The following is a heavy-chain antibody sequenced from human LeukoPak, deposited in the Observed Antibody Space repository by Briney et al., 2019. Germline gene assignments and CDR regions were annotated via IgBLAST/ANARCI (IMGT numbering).Heavy chain of an antibody. CDR3: ARHVSSSGEDS. V-gene: IGHV1-2*02. CDR2: INPRSGGT. CDR1: GYIFTNYY. Sequence: ASVTVSCKASGYIFTNYYMHWVRQAPGQGLEWMGWINPRSGGTNFAQTFQGRVTMTRDTSISAAYMELSRLRSDDTAVYYCARHVSSSGEDSWGQGTLVTVSS. D-gene: IGHD2-21*01. J-gene: IGHJ4*02.